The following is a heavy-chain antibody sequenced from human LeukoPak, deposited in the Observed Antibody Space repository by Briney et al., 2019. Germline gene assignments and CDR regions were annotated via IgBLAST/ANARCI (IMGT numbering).Heavy chain of an antibody. J-gene: IGHJ4*02. CDR1: GFTFSNFW. D-gene: IGHD5-24*01. Sequence: GGSLRLSCAASGFTFSNFWMHWVRQAPGKGLVWVSRITPDGGGADYVDSVKGRFTISRDNAKNTLYLQMNSLGAEDTAVYYCARGVEKTTINELNYWGQGTLVNVSS. V-gene: IGHV3-74*01. CDR2: ITPDGGGA. CDR3: ARGVEKTTINELNY.